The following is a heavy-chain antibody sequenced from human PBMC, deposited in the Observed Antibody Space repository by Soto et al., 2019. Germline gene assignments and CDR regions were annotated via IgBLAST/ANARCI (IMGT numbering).Heavy chain of an antibody. V-gene: IGHV4-61*01. Sequence: PSETLSLTCTVSGGSVSSGNYYWSWIRQPPGKGLEWIGYIYYSGSTNYNPSLKSRVTISVDTSKNQFSLKLSSVTAADTAVYYCARAPTYYDFWSGIVPIITYGMDVWGLGTTVTVSS. CDR2: IYYSGST. CDR3: ARAPTYYDFWSGIVPIITYGMDV. D-gene: IGHD3-3*01. J-gene: IGHJ6*02. CDR1: GGSVSSGNYY.